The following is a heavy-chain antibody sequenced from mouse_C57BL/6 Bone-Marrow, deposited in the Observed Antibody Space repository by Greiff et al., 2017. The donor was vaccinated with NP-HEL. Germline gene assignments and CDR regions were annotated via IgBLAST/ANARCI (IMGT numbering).Heavy chain of an antibody. D-gene: IGHD4-1*02. CDR1: GYAFSSSW. CDR3: ARSQLVPFDY. CDR2: IYPGDGDT. Sequence: VQLQQSGPELVKPGASVKISCKASGYAFSSSWMNWVKQRPGKGLEWIGRIYPGDGDTNYNGKFKGKATLTADKSSSTAYMQLSSLTSEDSAVYFCARSQLVPFDYWGQGTTLTVSS. V-gene: IGHV1-82*01. J-gene: IGHJ2*01.